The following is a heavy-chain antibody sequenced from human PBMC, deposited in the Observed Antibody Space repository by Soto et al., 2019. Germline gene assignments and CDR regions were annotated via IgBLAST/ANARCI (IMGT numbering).Heavy chain of an antibody. V-gene: IGHV3-21*01. J-gene: IGHJ4*02. Sequence: EVQLLESGGGLVQPGGSLRLSCAASGFTFSSYAMSWVRQAPGKGLEWVSSISSSSSYIYYADSVKGRFTISRDNAKNSLYLQMNSLRAEDTAVYYCAIRVGGDLTSWDYWGQGTLVTVSS. D-gene: IGHD2-21*02. CDR2: ISSSSSYI. CDR1: GFTFSSYA. CDR3: AIRVGGDLTSWDY.